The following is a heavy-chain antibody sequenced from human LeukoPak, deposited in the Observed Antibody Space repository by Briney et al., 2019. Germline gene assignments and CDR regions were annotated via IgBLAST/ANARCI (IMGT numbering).Heavy chain of an antibody. D-gene: IGHD6-19*01. CDR1: GFTFSSYA. Sequence: GGSLRLSCAASGFTFSSYAMSWVRQAPGKGLEWVSAISGSGGSTYYADSVKGRFIISRDNSNKTLYLQINSLRAEDTALYYCAKSRSHSSAWYGSDFDHWGQGTRVTVSS. CDR2: ISGSGGST. V-gene: IGHV3-23*01. CDR3: AKSRSHSSAWYGSDFDH. J-gene: IGHJ4*02.